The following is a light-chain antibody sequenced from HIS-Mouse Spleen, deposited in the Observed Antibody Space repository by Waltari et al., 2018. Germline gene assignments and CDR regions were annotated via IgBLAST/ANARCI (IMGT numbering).Light chain of an antibody. CDR3: DSTDSSGNHRV. CDR2: EDS. CDR1: ALPKKY. V-gene: IGLV3-10*01. Sequence: SYELTQPPSVSVSPGQTARITCSGDALPKKYAYWYQRKSGQAPVLVIYEDSKRPSGIPERCSGSSSGTMATLTISGAQVEDEADYYCDSTDSSGNHRVFGGGTKLTVL. J-gene: IGLJ2*01.